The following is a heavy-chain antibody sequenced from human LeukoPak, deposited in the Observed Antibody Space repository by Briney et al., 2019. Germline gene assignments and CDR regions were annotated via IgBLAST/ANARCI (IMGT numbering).Heavy chain of an antibody. D-gene: IGHD3-10*01. CDR3: ARDLRSGSVRFDY. CDR2: VIPIFGTA. Sequence: ASVKVSCKASGGTFSSYAISWVRQAPGQGLEWMGGVIPIFGTANYAQKFQGRVTITADESTSTVYMELSGLTSEDTGVYYCARDLRSGSVRFDYWGQGTLVTVSS. CDR1: GGTFSSYA. V-gene: IGHV1-69*13. J-gene: IGHJ4*02.